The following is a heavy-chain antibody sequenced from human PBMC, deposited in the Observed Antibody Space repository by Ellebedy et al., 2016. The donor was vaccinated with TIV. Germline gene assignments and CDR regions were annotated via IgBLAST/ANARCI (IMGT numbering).Heavy chain of an antibody. CDR1: GYIFTKFG. J-gene: IGHJ5*02. V-gene: IGHV1-3*01. CDR2: INPGNGNT. CDR3: AREVAVGWFDP. Sequence: ASVKVSCXASGYIFTKFGIHWVRQAPGQRLEWMGWINPGNGNTILSRRFQTRVTITSDTSANIAYMEMSRLNSEDTAVYYCAREVAVGWFDPWGQGTLVTVSS. D-gene: IGHD2-15*01.